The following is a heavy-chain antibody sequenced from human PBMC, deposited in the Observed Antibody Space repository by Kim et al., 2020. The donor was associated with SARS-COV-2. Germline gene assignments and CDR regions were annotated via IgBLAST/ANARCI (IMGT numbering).Heavy chain of an antibody. CDR2: IWYDGSNK. CDR3: ARDPSTPVLLYYFDY. CDR1: GFTFSSYG. J-gene: IGHJ4*02. Sequence: GGSLRLSCAASGFTFSSYGMHWVRQAPGKGLEWVAVIWYDGSNKYYADSVKGRFTISRDNSKNTLYLQMNSLRAEDTAVYYCARDPSTPVLLYYFDYWGQGTLVTVSS. D-gene: IGHD3-10*01. V-gene: IGHV3-33*01.